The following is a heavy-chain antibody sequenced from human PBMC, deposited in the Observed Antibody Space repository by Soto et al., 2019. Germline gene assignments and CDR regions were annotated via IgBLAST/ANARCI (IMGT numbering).Heavy chain of an antibody. CDR3: ARDSSRGFDY. D-gene: IGHD6-13*01. CDR2: IYYSGST. V-gene: IGHV4-31*03. CDR1: GGTISIGGYY. Sequence: SETLSLTCTVSGGTISIGGYYLSWIRQHPGKGLEWIGYIYYSGSTYYNPSLRSRVTISVDTSKNQFSLKLSSVTAADTAVYYCARDSSRGFDYWGQGTLVTVSS. J-gene: IGHJ4*02.